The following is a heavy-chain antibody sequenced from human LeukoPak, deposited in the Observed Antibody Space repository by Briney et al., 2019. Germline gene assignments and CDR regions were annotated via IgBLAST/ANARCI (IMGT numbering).Heavy chain of an antibody. CDR1: GYTFTGYH. V-gene: IGHV1-69*13. CDR2: IIPIFGTA. J-gene: IGHJ6*02. D-gene: IGHD2-2*01. Sequence: SVKVSCKASGYTFTGYHMHWVRQAPGQGLEWMGGIIPIFGTANYAQKFQGRVTITADESTSTAYMELSSLRSEDTAVYYCASYCSSTSCYYYYGMDVWGQGTTVTVSS. CDR3: ASYCSSTSCYYYYGMDV.